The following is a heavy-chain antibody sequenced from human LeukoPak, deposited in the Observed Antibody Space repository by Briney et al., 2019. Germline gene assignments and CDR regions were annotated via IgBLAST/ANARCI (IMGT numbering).Heavy chain of an antibody. CDR2: IWYDGSNK. D-gene: IGHD6-19*01. CDR3: AKDRNSSGWYFDY. J-gene: IGHJ4*02. Sequence: GGSLRVSCAASGFTFSSYGMHWVRQAPGKGLEWVAVIWYDGSNKYYADSVKGRFTISRDNSKNTLYLQMNSLRAEDTAVYYCAKDRNSSGWYFDYWGQGTLVTVSS. CDR1: GFTFSSYG. V-gene: IGHV3-33*06.